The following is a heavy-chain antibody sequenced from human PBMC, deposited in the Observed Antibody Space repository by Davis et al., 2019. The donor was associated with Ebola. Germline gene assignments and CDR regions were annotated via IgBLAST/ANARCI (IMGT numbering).Heavy chain of an antibody. CDR2: MNPNSGTT. CDR3: AREHKNSGPDYYYYNGMDV. V-gene: IGHV1-8*01. Sequence: ASVKVSCKASGYTFSTYDINWVRQATGQGLEWMGWMNPNSGTTDYAQKFQGRVTFSTDTSISTAYMELSGLRYDDTAVYYCAREHKNSGPDYYYYNGMDVWGQGTTVTVSS. D-gene: IGHD6-25*01. J-gene: IGHJ6*02. CDR1: GYTFSTYD.